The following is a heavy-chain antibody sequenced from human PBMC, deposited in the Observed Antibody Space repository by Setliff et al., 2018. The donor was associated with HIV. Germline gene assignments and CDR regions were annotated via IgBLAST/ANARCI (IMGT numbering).Heavy chain of an antibody. V-gene: IGHV4-39*07. Sequence: SETLSLTCTISGGSISAESYSWAWIRQPPGKGLEWIGAINYSGTTYYNPSLQSRVTMAVATSKNQLSLKLTSMTAADTAVYYCARDPHYFDRSGYYSYFYFDFWGQGTLVTVSS. J-gene: IGHJ4*02. CDR3: ARDPHYFDRSGYYSYFYFDF. CDR2: INYSGTT. CDR1: GGSISAESYS. D-gene: IGHD3-22*01.